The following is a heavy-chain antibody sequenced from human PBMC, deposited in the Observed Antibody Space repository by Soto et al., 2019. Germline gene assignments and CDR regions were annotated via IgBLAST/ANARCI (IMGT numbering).Heavy chain of an antibody. V-gene: IGHV1-18*04. Sequence: QDQLVQSGGEVKKPGASVRVSCKASGYTFTKYGITWVRQAPGQGLEWMGWIGVYNGKTNYARKLQGRVIMTADTSASTAYMELRSLRSDDTAVYYCSRARYCTSPSCYNHYYYGIDIWGQGTTVSVSS. D-gene: IGHD2-2*02. CDR1: GYTFTKYG. J-gene: IGHJ6*02. CDR2: IGVYNGKT. CDR3: SRARYCTSPSCYNHYYYGIDI.